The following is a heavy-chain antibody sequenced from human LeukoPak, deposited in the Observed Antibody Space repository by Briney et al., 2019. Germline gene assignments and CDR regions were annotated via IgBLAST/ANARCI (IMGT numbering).Heavy chain of an antibody. CDR2: TRNKANSYTT. J-gene: IGHJ6*03. D-gene: IGHD2-2*01. Sequence: PGGSLRLSCAASGFTFSDHYMDWVRQAPGKGLEWVGRTRNKANSYTTEYAASVKGRFTISRDDSKNSLYLQMNSLKTEDTAVYYCAREVVVVVPAAQTDYYYYYMDVWGKGTTVTVSS. CDR1: GFTFSDHY. V-gene: IGHV3-72*01. CDR3: AREVVVVVPAAQTDYYYYYMDV.